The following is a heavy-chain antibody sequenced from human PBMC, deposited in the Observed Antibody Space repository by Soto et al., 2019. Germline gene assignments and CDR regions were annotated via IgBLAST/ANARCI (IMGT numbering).Heavy chain of an antibody. CDR1: GFTSSSYW. CDR2: IKQDGSEK. D-gene: IGHD3-22*01. V-gene: IGHV3-7*01. Sequence: PGGSLRVSCAASGFTSSSYWMSWGRHAPGKGLEWVANIKQDGSEKYYVDSVKGRFTISRDNAKNSLYLQMNSLRAEDTAVYYCARGYYDSSDYWFDPWGQGTLVTVSS. CDR3: ARGYYDSSDYWFDP. J-gene: IGHJ5*02.